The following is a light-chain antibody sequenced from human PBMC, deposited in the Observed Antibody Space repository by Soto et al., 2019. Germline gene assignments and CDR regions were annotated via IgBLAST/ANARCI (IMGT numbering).Light chain of an antibody. V-gene: IGKV3-15*01. CDR1: QSVSSN. CDR3: QQYNNWPPIT. CDR2: GAS. J-gene: IGKJ5*01. Sequence: EVVMTQSPDTLSVSPGERATLSCRASQSVSSNLAWYQQKLGQAPRLLIYGASTRATDVPPRFSGSGFGTEFTLTISSLQSEDFAVYYCQQYNNWPPITFGQGTRLEIK.